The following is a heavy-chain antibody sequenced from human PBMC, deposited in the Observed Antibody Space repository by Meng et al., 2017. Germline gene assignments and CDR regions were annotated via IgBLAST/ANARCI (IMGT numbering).Heavy chain of an antibody. Sequence: EGEVGGAGGGLGQPGGSLRLSCAASGFTFSSYAMSWVRQAPGKGLEWVSAISGSGGSTYYADSVKGRFTISRDNSKNTLYLQMNSLRAEDTAVYYCAKDRIAAAGTKFDYWGQGTLVTVSS. CDR1: GFTFSSYA. CDR2: ISGSGGST. CDR3: AKDRIAAAGTKFDY. V-gene: IGHV3-23*04. D-gene: IGHD6-13*01. J-gene: IGHJ4*02.